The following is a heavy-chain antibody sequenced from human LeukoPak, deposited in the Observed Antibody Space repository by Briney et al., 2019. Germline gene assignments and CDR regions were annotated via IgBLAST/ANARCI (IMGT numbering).Heavy chain of an antibody. CDR3: ARDRAHWDTAMDDAFDI. D-gene: IGHD5-18*01. J-gene: IGHJ3*02. Sequence: AGGSLRLSCAASGFTFSSYSMNWVRQAPGKGLEWVSSISSSSSYIYYADSVKGRFTISRDNAKNSLYLQMNSLRAEDTAVYYCARDRAHWDTAMDDAFDIWGQGTMVTVSS. CDR1: GFTFSSYS. V-gene: IGHV3-21*01. CDR2: ISSSSSYI.